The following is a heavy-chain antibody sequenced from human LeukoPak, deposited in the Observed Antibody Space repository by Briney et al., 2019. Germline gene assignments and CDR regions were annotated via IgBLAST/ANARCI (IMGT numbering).Heavy chain of an antibody. Sequence: SEILSLTCAVSGYSISSGYYWGWIRQPPGKGLEWIGSIYHSGSTYYNPSLKSRVTISVDTSKNQFSLKLSSVTAADTAVYYCARDEGYDTPGGWGQGTLVTVSS. CDR1: GYSISSGYY. CDR3: ARDEGYDTPGG. V-gene: IGHV4-38-2*02. D-gene: IGHD3-9*01. J-gene: IGHJ4*02. CDR2: IYHSGST.